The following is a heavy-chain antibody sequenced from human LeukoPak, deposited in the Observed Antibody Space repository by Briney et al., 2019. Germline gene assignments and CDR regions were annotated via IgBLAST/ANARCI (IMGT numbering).Heavy chain of an antibody. CDR1: GFTFSSYA. CDR3: AKRPPSFSRGYGESFDY. Sequence: GGSLRLSCAASGFTFSSYAMSWVRQAPGKGLERVSAISGSGGSTYYADSVKGRFTISRDNSKNTLYLQMNSLRAEDTAVYYCAKRPPSFSRGYGESFDYWGQGTLVTVSS. CDR2: ISGSGGST. D-gene: IGHD3-10*01. J-gene: IGHJ4*02. V-gene: IGHV3-23*01.